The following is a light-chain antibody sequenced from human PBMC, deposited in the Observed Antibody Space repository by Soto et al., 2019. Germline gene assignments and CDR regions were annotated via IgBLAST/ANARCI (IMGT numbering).Light chain of an antibody. V-gene: IGKV3-20*01. J-gene: IGKJ1*01. CDR3: QQYGSSPPWT. CDR1: QSVSSSY. CDR2: GAS. Sequence: EIVLTQSPGTLSLSPGERATLSCRASQSVSSSYLAWYLQKPGQAPRLLIYGASSRATGIPDRFSGSGSGTDFTLTISRLEPEAFAVYYCQQYGSSPPWTFGQGTKVDIK.